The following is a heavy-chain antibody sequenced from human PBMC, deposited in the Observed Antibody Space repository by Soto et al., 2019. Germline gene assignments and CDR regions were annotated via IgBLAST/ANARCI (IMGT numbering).Heavy chain of an antibody. V-gene: IGHV1-18*01. Sequence: ASVKVSCKASGYTFTSYGISWVRQAPGQGLEWMGWISAYNGNTNYAQKLQGRVTMTTDTSTSTAYMELRSLRSDDTAVYYCARVPGAYYDFWSRYLGLVFDPWGQGTLVTVSS. CDR1: GYTFTSYG. CDR3: ARVPGAYYDFWSRYLGLVFDP. J-gene: IGHJ5*02. D-gene: IGHD3-3*01. CDR2: ISAYNGNT.